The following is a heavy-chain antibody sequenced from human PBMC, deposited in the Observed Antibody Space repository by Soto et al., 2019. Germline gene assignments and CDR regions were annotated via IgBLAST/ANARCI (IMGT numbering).Heavy chain of an antibody. CDR2: ISYDGSNK. CDR1: GFTFSSYG. CDR3: AKGVLYSSSSIRPPFDY. V-gene: IGHV3-30*18. Sequence: GGSLRLSCAASGFTFSSYGMHWVRQAPGKGLEWVAVISYDGSNKYYADSVKGRFTISRDNSKNTLYLQMNSLRAEDTAVYYCAKGVLYSSSSIRPPFDYWGQGTLVTVSS. D-gene: IGHD6-6*01. J-gene: IGHJ4*02.